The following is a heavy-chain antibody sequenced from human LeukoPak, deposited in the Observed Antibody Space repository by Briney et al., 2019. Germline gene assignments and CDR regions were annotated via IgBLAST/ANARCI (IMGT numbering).Heavy chain of an antibody. CDR3: ARGLLRGIYPEYYYYGMDV. D-gene: IGHD2-15*01. CDR1: GGSISSGDYY. CDR2: IYYSGST. V-gene: IGHV4-30-4*01. J-gene: IGHJ6*02. Sequence: SETLSLTCTVSGGSISSGDYYWSWIRQPPGKGLEWIGYIYYSGSTYYNPSLKSRVTVSVDTSKNQFSLKLSSVTAADTAVYYCARGLLRGIYPEYYYYGMDVWGQGTTVTVSS.